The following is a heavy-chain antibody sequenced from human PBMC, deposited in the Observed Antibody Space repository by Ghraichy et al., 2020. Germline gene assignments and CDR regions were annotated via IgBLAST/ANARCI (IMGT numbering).Heavy chain of an antibody. CDR3: ARDGPYGGKGDFDY. CDR1: GYTFTGYY. V-gene: IGHV1-46*01. CDR2: INPSGGST. Sequence: ASVKVSCKASGYTFTGYYIHWVRQAPGQGLEWMGIINPSGGSTTYAQKFQGRVTMTRDTSTRTVYLALSSLRSEDTAVYYCARDGPYGGKGDFDYWGQGTLVTVSS. J-gene: IGHJ4*02. D-gene: IGHD4-23*01.